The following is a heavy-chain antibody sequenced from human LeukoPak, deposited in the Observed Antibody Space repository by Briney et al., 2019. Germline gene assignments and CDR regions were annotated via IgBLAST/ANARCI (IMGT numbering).Heavy chain of an antibody. CDR3: AKDRSQWELLNDY. Sequence: GGSLRLSCAASGFTFSGYGMHWVRQAPGKGLEWLAFIRYDGSNEYYADSVKGRFTISRDKSKNTLSLQMNSLRAEDTAGYYCAKDRSQWELLNDYWGQGTLVTVSS. CDR2: IRYDGSNE. CDR1: GFTFSGYG. V-gene: IGHV3-30*02. J-gene: IGHJ4*02. D-gene: IGHD1-26*01.